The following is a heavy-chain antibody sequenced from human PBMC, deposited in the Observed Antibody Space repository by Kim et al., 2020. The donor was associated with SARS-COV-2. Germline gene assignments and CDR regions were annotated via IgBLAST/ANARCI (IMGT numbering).Heavy chain of an antibody. J-gene: IGHJ4*02. V-gene: IGHV4-31*03. Sequence: SETLSLTCTVSGGSISSGGYYWSWIRQHPGKGLECFGYIYYSGSTYYNPSLKSRVTISVDTSKNQFSLKLSSVTAADTAVYYCARDLTIFGVVISAFDYWGQGTLVTVSS. D-gene: IGHD3-3*01. CDR1: GGSISSGGYY. CDR3: ARDLTIFGVVISAFDY. CDR2: IYYSGST.